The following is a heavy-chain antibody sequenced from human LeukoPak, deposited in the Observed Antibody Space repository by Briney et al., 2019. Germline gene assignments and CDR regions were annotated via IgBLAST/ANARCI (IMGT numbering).Heavy chain of an antibody. V-gene: IGHV3-23*01. Sequence: GGSLRLSCAASGFTFSTYAMTWVRQAPGKGLEWVSSISGSGGSTHHADSVKGRFTISRDNSKNTLYLQMDSLRVEDTAVYHCAKLTTFYYGSGSYSRFDYWGQGTLVTVSS. CDR2: ISGSGGST. J-gene: IGHJ4*02. D-gene: IGHD3-10*01. CDR3: AKLTTFYYGSGSYSRFDY. CDR1: GFTFSTYA.